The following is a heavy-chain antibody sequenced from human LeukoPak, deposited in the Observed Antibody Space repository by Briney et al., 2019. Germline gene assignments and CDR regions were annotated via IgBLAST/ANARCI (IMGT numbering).Heavy chain of an antibody. CDR3: ALGYCSGGSCYGFDY. D-gene: IGHD2-15*01. V-gene: IGHV4-59*01. Sequence: SETLSLTCTVSGGSISSYYWSWIRQPPGKGLEWIGYIYYSGSTNYNPSLKSRVTISVDTSKNQFSLKLGSVTAADTAVYYYALGYCSGGSCYGFDYWGQGTLVAVSS. J-gene: IGHJ4*02. CDR1: GGSISSYY. CDR2: IYYSGST.